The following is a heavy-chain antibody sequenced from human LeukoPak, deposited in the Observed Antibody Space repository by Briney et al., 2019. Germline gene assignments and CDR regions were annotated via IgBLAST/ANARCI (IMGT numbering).Heavy chain of an antibody. CDR2: IKTKTEGGTA. CDR1: GFTFNNAW. D-gene: IGHD3-10*01. J-gene: IGHJ4*02. CDR3: TTDTYAVIDY. V-gene: IGHV3-15*01. Sequence: GGSLRLSCAASGFTFNNAWMSWVRQAPGKGLEWVGRIKTKTEGGTAEYAAAMKGSFTISRDDSKNTLYLQMNRLKNEDTAMYYCTTDTYAVIDYWGQGSVIMVSA.